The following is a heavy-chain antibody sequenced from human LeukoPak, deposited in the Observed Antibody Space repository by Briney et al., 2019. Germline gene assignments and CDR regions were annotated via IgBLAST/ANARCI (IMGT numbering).Heavy chain of an antibody. V-gene: IGHV2-70*11. D-gene: IGHD2-15*01. J-gene: IGHJ4*02. CDR1: GLSLSTSGMW. CDR2: IDWDDDK. Sequence: SGPALFNPTPTLTLTCTFSGLSLSTSGMWVSWIRQPPVKALEWLARIDWDDDKYYITSLKTRLTISQDTSKNQVVLTMTNMDPVDTATYYCARITVNCSGGSCHTYYFDYWGQGTLVTVSS. CDR3: ARITVNCSGGSCHTYYFDY.